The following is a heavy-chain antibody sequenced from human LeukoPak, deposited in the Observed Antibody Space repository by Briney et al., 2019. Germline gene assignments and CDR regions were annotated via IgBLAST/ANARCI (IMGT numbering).Heavy chain of an antibody. CDR2: IWYDGGNK. D-gene: IGHD1-7*01. Sequence: GRSLRLSCAASGFTFSSYGMHWVRQAPGKGLEWVAVIWYDGGNKYYADSVKGRFTISRDNSKNTLYLQMNSLRAEDTAVYYCARDLELRGFDYWGQGTLVTVSS. J-gene: IGHJ4*02. CDR3: ARDLELRGFDY. V-gene: IGHV3-33*01. CDR1: GFTFSSYG.